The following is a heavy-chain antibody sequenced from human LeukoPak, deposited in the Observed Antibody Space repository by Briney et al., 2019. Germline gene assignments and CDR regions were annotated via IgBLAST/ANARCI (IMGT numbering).Heavy chain of an antibody. Sequence: PSETLSLTCTVSGGSISTYYWSWIRQPPGKGVEWIGYISYSGSTNHNPSLKSRVTISVDTSKNQFSLRLSSVTAADTAVYYCAREGIRGSYYTDWGQGTLVIVSS. V-gene: IGHV4-59*01. D-gene: IGHD1-26*01. CDR1: GGSISTYY. CDR2: ISYSGST. CDR3: AREGIRGSYYTD. J-gene: IGHJ1*01.